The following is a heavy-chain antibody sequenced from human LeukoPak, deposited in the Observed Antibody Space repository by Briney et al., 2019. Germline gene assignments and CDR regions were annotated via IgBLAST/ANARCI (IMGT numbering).Heavy chain of an antibody. CDR2: IWYDGSNK. CDR1: GFTLNNYA. D-gene: IGHD1-14*01. CDR3: ARDKGNHPYNWFDP. J-gene: IGHJ5*02. Sequence: GGSLRLSCAASGFTLNNYAMHWVRQAPGKGLEWVTTIWYDGSNKYYGDSVKGRFTISRDNSKSTLYLQMNSLRAEDTAVYYCARDKGNHPYNWFDPWGQGTLVTVSS. V-gene: IGHV3-33*01.